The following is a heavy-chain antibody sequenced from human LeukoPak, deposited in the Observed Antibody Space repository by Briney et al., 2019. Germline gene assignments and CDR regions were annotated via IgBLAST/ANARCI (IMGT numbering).Heavy chain of an antibody. Sequence: ASVKVSCKASGYTFTTYGISWVRQAPGQGLEWMGYIITYNGNTNYAQKLQGRVTMTTDTSTSTAYMELRSLRSDDTAVYYCARDTKRSRGRWENLGIDPWGQGTMVTVSS. J-gene: IGHJ5*02. V-gene: IGHV1-18*01. D-gene: IGHD3-16*01. CDR1: GYTFTTYG. CDR2: IITYNGNT. CDR3: ARDTKRSRGRWENLGIDP.